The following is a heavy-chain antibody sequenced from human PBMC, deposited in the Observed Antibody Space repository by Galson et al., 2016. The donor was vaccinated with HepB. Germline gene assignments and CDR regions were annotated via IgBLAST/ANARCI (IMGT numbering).Heavy chain of an antibody. V-gene: IGHV3-11*04. CDR1: GFTFSDYY. CDR3: ARELDFGYFDI. CDR2: ISGSRSTI. Sequence: SLRLSCAASGFTFSDYYMSWVRQAPGKGLEWVSYISGSRSTIFYADSVKGRFTISRDNAKNSLILQMDSLRVDDTAIYYCARELDFGYFDIWGRGTLVAVSS. D-gene: IGHD2/OR15-2a*01. J-gene: IGHJ2*01.